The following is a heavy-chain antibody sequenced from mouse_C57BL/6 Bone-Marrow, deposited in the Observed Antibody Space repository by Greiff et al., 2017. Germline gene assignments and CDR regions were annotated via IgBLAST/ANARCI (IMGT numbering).Heavy chain of an antibody. V-gene: IGHV5-6*01. J-gene: IGHJ1*03. Sequence: EVKLMESGGDLVKPGGSLKLSCAASGFTFSSYGMSWVRQTPDKRLECVATISSGGSYTYYPDSVKGRFTISRDNAKNTLYLQMSSLKSEDTAMYYCARDGYWYFDVWGTGTTVTVSS. CDR1: GFTFSSYG. CDR3: ARDGYWYFDV. CDR2: ISSGGSYT.